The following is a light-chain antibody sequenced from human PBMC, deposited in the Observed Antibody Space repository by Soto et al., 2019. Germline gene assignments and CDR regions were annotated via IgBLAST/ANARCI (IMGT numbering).Light chain of an antibody. CDR3: QQRSNWPQT. Sequence: DIHLTQSPSSLSASVGDRVTITCRASQAITNNLAWYQQKPGNPPRLLIYEESTLHSGVPSRFSGRKVGTQFILTIDSLQPEDFATYYCQQRSNWPQTFGQGTKVEIK. CDR1: QAITNN. CDR2: EES. J-gene: IGKJ1*01. V-gene: IGKV1-9*01.